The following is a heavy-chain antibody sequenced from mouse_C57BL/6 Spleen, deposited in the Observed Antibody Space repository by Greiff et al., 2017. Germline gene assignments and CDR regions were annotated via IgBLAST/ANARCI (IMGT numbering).Heavy chain of an antibody. CDR1: GYTFTDYE. CDR3: TRDGNYVGYYAMDY. Sequence: VQLQQSGAELVRPVASVTLSCKASGYTFTDYEMHWVKQTPVQGLEWIGAIDPETGGTAYNQKFQGKAILTADKSSSTAYMELRSLTSEDSAVYYCTRDGNYVGYYAMDYWGQGTSVTVSS. D-gene: IGHD2-1*01. CDR2: IDPETGGT. J-gene: IGHJ4*01. V-gene: IGHV1-15*01.